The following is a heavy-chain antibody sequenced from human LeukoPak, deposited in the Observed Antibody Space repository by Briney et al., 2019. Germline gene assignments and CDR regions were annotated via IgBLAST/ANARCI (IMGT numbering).Heavy chain of an antibody. Sequence: RSLRLSCAASGFTFSSYAMHWVRQAPGKGLEWVAVISYDGSNKYYTDSVKGRFTISRDNSKNTLYLQMNSLRAEDTTVYYCARDSVGATTGWFDPWGQGTLVTVSS. J-gene: IGHJ5*02. CDR3: ARDSVGATTGWFDP. V-gene: IGHV3-30*10. CDR1: GFTFSSYA. D-gene: IGHD1-26*01. CDR2: ISYDGSNK.